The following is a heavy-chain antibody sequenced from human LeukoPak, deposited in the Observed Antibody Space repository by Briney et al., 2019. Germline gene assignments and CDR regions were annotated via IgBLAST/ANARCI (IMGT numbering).Heavy chain of an antibody. J-gene: IGHJ4*02. CDR3: ARGMYSGIDY. D-gene: IGHD6-13*01. CDR2: INHSGST. V-gene: IGHV4-34*01. CDR1: GGSFSGYY. Sequence: SETLSLTCAVYGGSFSGYYWSWIRQPPGKGLEWIGEINHSGSTNYNPSLKSRVTISVDTSKNQFSRKLSSVTAADTAVYYCARGMYSGIDYWGQGTLVTVSS.